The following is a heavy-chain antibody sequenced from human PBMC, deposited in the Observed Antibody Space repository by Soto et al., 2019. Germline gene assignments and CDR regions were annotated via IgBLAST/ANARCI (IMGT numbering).Heavy chain of an antibody. D-gene: IGHD3-22*01. CDR3: ASHSSGNDYYYGMDV. V-gene: IGHV1-18*04. CDR1: GSTFTRYG. J-gene: IGHJ6*02. CDR2: ISPNSGNT. Sequence: ASVKVSCQASGSTFTRYGIRWVRQAPLQGLEWMGWISPNSGNTGYAQKFQGRVTITADESTSTAYMELSSLGSEDTAVYYCASHSSGNDYYYGMDVWGQGTTVTVSS.